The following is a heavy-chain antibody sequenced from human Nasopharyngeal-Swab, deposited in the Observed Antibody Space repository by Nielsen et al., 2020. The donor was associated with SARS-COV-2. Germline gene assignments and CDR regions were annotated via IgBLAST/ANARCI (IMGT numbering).Heavy chain of an antibody. D-gene: IGHD2/OR15-2a*01. Sequence: GESLKISCAASGFTFSPYWMTCVRQAPGKGLEWVANVKQDGTEKYFVDSVKGRFTISRDNAKNSLYLHMNSLRAEDTAVYYCARDEILDYWGQGTLVTVSS. J-gene: IGHJ4*02. CDR2: VKQDGTEK. V-gene: IGHV3-7*01. CDR3: ARDEILDY. CDR1: GFTFSPYW.